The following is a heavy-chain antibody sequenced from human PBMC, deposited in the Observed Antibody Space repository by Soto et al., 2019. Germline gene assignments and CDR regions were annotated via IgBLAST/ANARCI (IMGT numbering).Heavy chain of an antibody. V-gene: IGHV1-24*01. CDR1: GYTLTELS. J-gene: IGHJ6*02. D-gene: IGHD6-6*01. Sequence: ASVKVSCKVSGYTLTELSMHWVRQAPGKGLEWMGGFDPEDGETIYAQKFQGRVTMTEDTSTDTAYMELSSLRSEDTAVYYCATPHIAARRYYYYGMDVWGQGXTVTVYS. CDR3: ATPHIAARRYYYYGMDV. CDR2: FDPEDGET.